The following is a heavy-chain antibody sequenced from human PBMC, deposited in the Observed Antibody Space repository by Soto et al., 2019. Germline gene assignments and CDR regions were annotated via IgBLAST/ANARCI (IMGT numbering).Heavy chain of an antibody. CDR2: IYFSGST. V-gene: IGHV4-39*01. Sequence: PSETLSLTCTVSGGSISSSSYYWGWIRQPPGKGLEWIGSIYFSGSTHYNVSLTSRVTISVDTSRNQFSLKLSSVTATDTAVYYCARHVRGWQLMLDTWGQGSLVTVSS. D-gene: IGHD6-13*01. J-gene: IGHJ5*02. CDR3: ARHVRGWQLMLDT. CDR1: GGSISSSSYY.